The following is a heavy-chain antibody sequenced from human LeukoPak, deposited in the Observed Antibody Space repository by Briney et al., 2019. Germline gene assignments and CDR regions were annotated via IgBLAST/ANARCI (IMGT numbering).Heavy chain of an antibody. CDR3: AREPLKNAGMVATNFDY. Sequence: GASVKVSCKASGYTFTGYYMHWVRQAPGQGLEWMGWINPNSGGTNYAQKFQGRVTKTRDTSISTAYMELSRLRSDDTAVYYCAREPLKNAGMVATNFDYWGQGTLVTVSS. CDR1: GYTFTGYY. J-gene: IGHJ4*02. CDR2: INPNSGGT. D-gene: IGHD5-12*01. V-gene: IGHV1-2*02.